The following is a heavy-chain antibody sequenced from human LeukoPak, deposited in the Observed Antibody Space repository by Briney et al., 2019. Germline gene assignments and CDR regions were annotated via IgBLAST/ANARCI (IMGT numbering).Heavy chain of an antibody. J-gene: IGHJ3*02. CDR1: GFTFSSYS. CDR2: ISSSSNYI. V-gene: IGHV3-21*01. Sequence: GGSLRLSCAASGFTFSSYSMNWVRQAPGKGLEWVSSISSSSNYISYADSVKGRFTISRDNAKNSLYLQMNSLRADDTAVYYCARETAMAGGAFDIWGQGTMVTVSS. CDR3: ARETAMAGGAFDI. D-gene: IGHD5-18*01.